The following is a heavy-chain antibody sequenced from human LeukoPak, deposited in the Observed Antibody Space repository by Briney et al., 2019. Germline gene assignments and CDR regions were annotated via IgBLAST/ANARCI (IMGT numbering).Heavy chain of an antibody. Sequence: TGGPLRLSCAASGFTFSVYWMSWLRQAPGWGGEWVANIKQDGTKKYVDSVKGRFIISRDNAKNSLYLQMNSLRAEDTAVYYCARDGSGWSVYWGQGTLVTVSS. CDR2: IKQDGTKK. CDR3: ARDGSGWSVY. CDR1: GFTFSVYW. V-gene: IGHV3-7*01. J-gene: IGHJ4*02. D-gene: IGHD6-19*01.